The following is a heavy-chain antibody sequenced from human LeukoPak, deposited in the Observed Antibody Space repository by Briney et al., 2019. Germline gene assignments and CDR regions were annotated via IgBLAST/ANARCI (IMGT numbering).Heavy chain of an antibody. CDR2: ISSSSSTI. J-gene: IGHJ4*02. CDR3: ARVGGYSSSWDFDY. D-gene: IGHD6-13*01. CDR1: GFTFSSYS. V-gene: IGHV3-48*01. Sequence: GSLRLSCAASGFTFSSYSMNWVRQAPGKGLEWVSYISSSSSTIYYADSVKGRFTISRDNAKNSLYLQMNSLRAEDTAVYYCARVGGYSSSWDFDYWGQGTLVTVPS.